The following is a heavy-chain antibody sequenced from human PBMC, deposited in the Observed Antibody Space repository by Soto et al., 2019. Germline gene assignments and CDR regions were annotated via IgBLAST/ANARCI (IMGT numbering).Heavy chain of an antibody. Sequence: ASVKVSCKASGYTFTGYNMHWVRQAPGQGLEWMGWINPNSGGTNYAQKFQGWVTMTRDTSISTAYMELSRLRSDDTAVYYCARDHDSSGYYYNWFVPWGQGPRVTVPS. D-gene: IGHD3-22*01. CDR1: GYTFTGYN. CDR2: INPNSGGT. J-gene: IGHJ5*02. V-gene: IGHV1-2*04. CDR3: ARDHDSSGYYYNWFVP.